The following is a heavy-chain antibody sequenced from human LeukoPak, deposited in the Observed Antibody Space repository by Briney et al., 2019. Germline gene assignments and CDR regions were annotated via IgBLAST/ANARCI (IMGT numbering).Heavy chain of an antibody. CDR2: MNPNSGIT. CDR3: ARADVDTASHPLDY. Sequence: GASVKVSCKASGYSFTNYDINWVRQATGQGLEWMGWMNPNSGITAYAQKFQGRVTITRNTSISTAYMELSSLRSEDTAVYYCARADVDTASHPLDYWGQGTLVTVSS. V-gene: IGHV1-8*03. D-gene: IGHD5-18*01. J-gene: IGHJ4*02. CDR1: GYSFTNYD.